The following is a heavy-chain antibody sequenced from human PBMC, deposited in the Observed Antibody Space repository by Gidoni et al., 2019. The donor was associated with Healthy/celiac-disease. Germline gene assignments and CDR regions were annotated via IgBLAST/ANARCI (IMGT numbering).Heavy chain of an antibody. J-gene: IGHJ4*02. V-gene: IGHV3-33*01. CDR3: ARDTPYYCTNGVCYLDY. Sequence: QVQLVESGGGVVQPGRSLRLSCAASGFTFSSYGMHWVRQAPGKGLEWVAVIWYDGSNKYYADSVKGRFTISRDNSKNTLYLQMNSLRAEDTAVYYCARDTPYYCTNGVCYLDYWGQGTLVTVSS. D-gene: IGHD2-8*01. CDR1: GFTFSSYG. CDR2: IWYDGSNK.